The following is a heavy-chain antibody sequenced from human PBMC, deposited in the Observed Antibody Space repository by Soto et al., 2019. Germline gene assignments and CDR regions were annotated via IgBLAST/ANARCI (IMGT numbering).Heavy chain of an antibody. CDR1: GGSFSDYY. D-gene: IGHD6-6*01. CDR3: ARGPQGQLVNVDY. Sequence: SETLSLTCAVYGGSFSDYYWSWIRQPPGKGLEWIGEINHSGSTNYNPSLKSRVTISVDTSKNQFSLKLSSVTAADTAVYYCARGPQGQLVNVDYWGQGTLVTVSS. V-gene: IGHV4-34*01. J-gene: IGHJ4*02. CDR2: INHSGST.